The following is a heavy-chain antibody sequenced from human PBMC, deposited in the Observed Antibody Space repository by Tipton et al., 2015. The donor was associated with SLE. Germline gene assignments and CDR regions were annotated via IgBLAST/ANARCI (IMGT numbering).Heavy chain of an antibody. V-gene: IGHV4-39*07. CDR3: ASRIMVQGVITFDY. D-gene: IGHD3-10*01. CDR1: AGSITSSSYY. J-gene: IGHJ4*02. Sequence: TLSLTCTVSAGSITSSSYYWAWIRQPPGKGLEWIGTIYHSGSTYYNPSLKSRVTISVDTSKNQFSLKLTSVTAADTAVYYCASRIMVQGVITFDYWGQGTLVTVSS. CDR2: IYHSGST.